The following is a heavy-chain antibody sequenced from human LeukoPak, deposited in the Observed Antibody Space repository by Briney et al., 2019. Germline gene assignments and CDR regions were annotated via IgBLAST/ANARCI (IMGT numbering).Heavy chain of an antibody. Sequence: PGGSLRLSCAASGFTFSSYSMNWVRQAPGKGLEWVSSISSSSSYIYYADSVKGRFTISRDNAKNSLYLQMNSLRAEDAAVYYCARGRMAGGYGSGSYANNWFDPWGQGTLVTVSS. CDR1: GFTFSSYS. J-gene: IGHJ5*02. D-gene: IGHD3-10*01. CDR3: ARGRMAGGYGSGSYANNWFDP. V-gene: IGHV3-21*01. CDR2: ISSSSSYI.